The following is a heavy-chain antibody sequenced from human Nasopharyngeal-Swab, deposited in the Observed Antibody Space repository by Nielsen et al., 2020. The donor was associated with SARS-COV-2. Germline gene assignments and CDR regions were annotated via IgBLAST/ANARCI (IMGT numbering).Heavy chain of an antibody. J-gene: IGHJ6*02. V-gene: IGHV1-69*04. CDR2: IIPILGIA. Sequence: SVKVSCKASGGTFSSYAISWVRQAPGQGLEWMGRIIPILGIANYAQKFQGRVTITADKSTSTAYMELSSLRSEDTAVYYCARDLYRQQWPLYNYYGMDVWGQGTTVTVSS. CDR3: ARDLYRQQWPLYNYYGMDV. D-gene: IGHD6-19*01. CDR1: GGTFSSYA.